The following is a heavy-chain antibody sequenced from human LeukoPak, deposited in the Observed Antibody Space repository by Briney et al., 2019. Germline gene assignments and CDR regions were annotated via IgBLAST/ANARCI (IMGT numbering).Heavy chain of an antibody. V-gene: IGHV1-2*02. D-gene: IGHD4-17*01. CDR3: ATSIYGDYVLGPDY. CDR1: GYTFTGYY. CDR2: INPNSGGT. Sequence: ASVKVSCKASGYTFTGYYMHWVRQAPGQGLEWMGWINPNSGGTNYAQKFQGRVTMTEDTSTDTAYMELSSLRSEDTAVYYCATSIYGDYVLGPDYWGQGTLVTASS. J-gene: IGHJ4*02.